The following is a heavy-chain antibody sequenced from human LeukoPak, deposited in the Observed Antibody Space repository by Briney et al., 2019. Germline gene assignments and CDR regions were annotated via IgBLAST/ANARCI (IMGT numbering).Heavy chain of an antibody. CDR2: IFYSACT. CDR1: GGSISSFY. CDR3: ARGPTRYYFDC. D-gene: IGHD4-17*01. V-gene: IGHV4-59*01. J-gene: IGHJ4*02. Sequence: KPSETLSLTCTVSGGSISSFYWSWIPQPPGKGLERIAYIFYSACTNYTPSLKIRVTISVDTSKNKFALGLSSVASADTAVYYCARGPTRYYFDCWGQGTLVTVSS.